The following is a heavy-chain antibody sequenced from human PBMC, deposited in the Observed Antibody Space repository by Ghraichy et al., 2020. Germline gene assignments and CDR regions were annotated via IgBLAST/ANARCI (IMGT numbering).Heavy chain of an antibody. J-gene: IGHJ4*02. Sequence: GGSLRLSCAASGFTFSSYAMSWVRQAPGKGLEWVSAISGSGGSTYYADSVKGRFTISRDNSKNTLYLQMNSLRAEDTAVYYCAKSVVTVVGWEFPTHKFDYWGQGTLVTVSS. V-gene: IGHV3-23*01. D-gene: IGHD1-26*01. CDR1: GFTFSSYA. CDR3: AKSVVTVVGWEFPTHKFDY. CDR2: ISGSGGST.